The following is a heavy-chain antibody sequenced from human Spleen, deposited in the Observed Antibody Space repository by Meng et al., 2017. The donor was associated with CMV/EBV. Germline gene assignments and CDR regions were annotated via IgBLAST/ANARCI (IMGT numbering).Heavy chain of an antibody. Sequence: SETMSLTCRVSGGSISSSSYYWGWIRQPPGRGLEWIGSVYYIGTTDHNPSLRSPVIIQVDMAQNQFTLELRSVTVADTAEYYCAREAVCGLGKYGMDVWGQGTMVTVSS. J-gene: IGHJ6*02. CDR2: VYYIGTT. D-gene: IGHD3/OR15-3a*01. CDR1: GGSISSSSYY. V-gene: IGHV4-39*06. CDR3: AREAVCGLGKYGMDV.